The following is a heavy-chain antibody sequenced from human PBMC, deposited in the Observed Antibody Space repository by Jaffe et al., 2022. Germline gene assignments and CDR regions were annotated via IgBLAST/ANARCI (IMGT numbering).Heavy chain of an antibody. Sequence: QVQLQESGPGLVKPSETLSLTCTVSGGSISSYYWSWIRQPPGKGLEWIGYIYYSGSTNYNPSLKSRVTISVDTSKNQFSLKLSSVTAADTAVYYCARKGGPQRDGYNYFDYWGQGTLVTVSS. CDR3: ARKGGPQRDGYNYFDY. CDR2: IYYSGST. J-gene: IGHJ4*02. V-gene: IGHV4-59*01. CDR1: GGSISSYY. D-gene: IGHD5-12*01.